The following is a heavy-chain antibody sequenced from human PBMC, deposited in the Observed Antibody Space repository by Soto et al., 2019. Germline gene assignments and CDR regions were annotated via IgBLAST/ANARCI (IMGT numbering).Heavy chain of an antibody. V-gene: IGHV3-33*01. CDR2: IWFDGSDK. Sequence: QVQLVESGGGVVQPGRSLRLSCAASGFTFSSYGMHWVRQAPGKGLEWVALIWFDGSDKYYTESVKGRFTISRDNSKRTLYLQMNSLRAEDTAVYYCARLYCSASSCYSVGAFDIRGQGTMVTVSS. J-gene: IGHJ3*02. CDR1: GFTFSSYG. CDR3: ARLYCSASSCYSVGAFDI. D-gene: IGHD2-15*01.